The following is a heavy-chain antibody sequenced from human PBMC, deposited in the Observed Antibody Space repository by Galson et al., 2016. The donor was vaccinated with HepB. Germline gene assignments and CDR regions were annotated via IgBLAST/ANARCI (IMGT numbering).Heavy chain of an antibody. CDR2: ISGSGGST. D-gene: IGHD3-10*01. Sequence: SLRLSCAASGITFTSYAMSWVRQAPGKGLEWVSYISGSGGSTHYADSVKGRSTISRDNSKNTLYLQMNSLRAEDMAVYYCATESDYNVHSFDYWGQGTLVTVSS. J-gene: IGHJ4*02. V-gene: IGHV3-23*01. CDR1: GITFTSYA. CDR3: ATESDYNVHSFDY.